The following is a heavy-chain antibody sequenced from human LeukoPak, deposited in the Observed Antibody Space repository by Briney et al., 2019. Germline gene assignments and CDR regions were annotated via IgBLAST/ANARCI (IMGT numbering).Heavy chain of an antibody. V-gene: IGHV4-59*01. CDR1: GGSISSYY. CDR3: ARAYSGSYLPHDY. Sequence: PSETLSLTCTVSGGSISSYYWSWIRQPPGKGLEWIGYIYYSGSTNYNPSLKSRVTISVDTSKTQFSLKLSSVTAADTAVYYCARAYSGSYLPHDYWGQGTLVTVSS. D-gene: IGHD1-26*01. CDR2: IYYSGST. J-gene: IGHJ4*02.